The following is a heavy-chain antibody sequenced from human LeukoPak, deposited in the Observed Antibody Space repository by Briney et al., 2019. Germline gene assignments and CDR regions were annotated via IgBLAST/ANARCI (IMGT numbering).Heavy chain of an antibody. CDR2: INPNSGNT. J-gene: IGHJ4*02. CDR3: ARGLGSGIDY. V-gene: IGHV1-8*02. CDR1: GYTFTGYY. D-gene: IGHD3-10*02. Sequence: ASVKVSCKASGYTFTGYYMRWVRQAPGQGLEWMGWINPNSGNTGYAQKFQGRVTMTRNTSISTAYMELSSLRSEDTAVYYCARGLGSGIDYWGQGTLVTVSS.